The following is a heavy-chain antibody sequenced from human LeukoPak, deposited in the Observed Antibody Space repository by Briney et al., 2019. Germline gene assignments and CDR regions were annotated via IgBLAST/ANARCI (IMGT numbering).Heavy chain of an antibody. Sequence: SETLSLTCAVSGGSISSGGYSWSWIRQPPGKGLEWIGYIYHSGSTYYNPSLKSRVTISVDRSKNQFSLKLSSVTAADTAVYYCARGHGDYEDYAFDIWGQGTMVTVSS. D-gene: IGHD4-17*01. CDR3: ARGHGDYEDYAFDI. CDR1: GGSISSGGYS. J-gene: IGHJ3*02. CDR2: IYHSGST. V-gene: IGHV4-30-2*01.